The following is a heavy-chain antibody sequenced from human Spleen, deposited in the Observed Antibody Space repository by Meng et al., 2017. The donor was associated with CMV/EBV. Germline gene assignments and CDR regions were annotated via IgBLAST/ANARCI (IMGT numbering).Heavy chain of an antibody. V-gene: IGHV3-11*01. CDR2: IGSSGSAI. D-gene: IGHD1-1*01. J-gene: IGHJ4*02. Sequence: SCAASGFPFSDYYMGWIRQAPGKGLEGVSSIGSSGSAIYYPDSVKGRFTISRDNAKNSVYLQMNSLRVEDTAVYYCASGGDWNDYNYWGQGTLVTVSS. CDR3: ASGGDWNDYNY. CDR1: GFPFSDYY.